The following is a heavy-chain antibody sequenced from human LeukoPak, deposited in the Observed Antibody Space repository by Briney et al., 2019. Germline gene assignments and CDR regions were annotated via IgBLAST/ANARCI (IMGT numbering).Heavy chain of an antibody. Sequence: GGSLRLSCAASGFTFSSYGMHWVRQAPGKGLESVAVISYDGSNKYYADSVKGRFTISRDNSKNTLYLQMNSLRAEDTAVYYCAKMGSGWYKDWGQGTLVTVSS. J-gene: IGHJ4*02. V-gene: IGHV3-30*18. CDR2: ISYDGSNK. CDR1: GFTFSSYG. CDR3: AKMGSGWYKD. D-gene: IGHD6-19*01.